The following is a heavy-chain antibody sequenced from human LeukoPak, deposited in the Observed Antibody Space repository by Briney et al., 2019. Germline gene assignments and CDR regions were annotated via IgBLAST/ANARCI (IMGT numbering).Heavy chain of an antibody. CDR3: AKVVRYFDWLLPFDY. D-gene: IGHD3-9*01. CDR1: GFTFSNHG. V-gene: IGHV3-30*02. CDR2: IRYDGSNK. Sequence: GGSLRLSCAASGFTFSNHGMNWVRQAPGKGLEWVAFIRYDGSNKYYADSVKGRFTISRDNSKNTLYLQMNSLRAEDTAVYYCAKVVRYFDWLLPFDYWGQGTLVTVSS. J-gene: IGHJ4*02.